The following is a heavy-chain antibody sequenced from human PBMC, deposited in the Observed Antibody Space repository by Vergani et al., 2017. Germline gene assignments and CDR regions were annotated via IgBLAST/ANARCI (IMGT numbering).Heavy chain of an antibody. D-gene: IGHD6-19*01. V-gene: IGHV3-21*01. CDR2: ISSSSSYI. J-gene: IGHJ6*02. CDR1: GFTFSSYS. Sequence: EVQLVESGGGLVKPGGSLRLSYAASGFTFSSYSMNWVRQAPGKGLEWVSSISSSSSYIYYADSVKGRFTISRDKAKNSLYLQMNSLRAEDTAVYYCARDSSGWYLGVSYYYYGMDVWGQGTTVTVSS. CDR3: ARDSSGWYLGVSYYYYGMDV.